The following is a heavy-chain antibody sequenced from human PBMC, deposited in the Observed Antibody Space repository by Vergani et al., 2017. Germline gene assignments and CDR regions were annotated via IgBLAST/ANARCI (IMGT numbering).Heavy chain of an antibody. CDR1: GFTSSYYG. V-gene: IGHV3-30*03. Sequence: QVHLVESGGGVVQPGRSLRLSCVVSGFTSSYYGMHWVRPAPGKGLEWVAVISYDGTQKYYADSVKGRFTISRDNSKSTLYMQMNSLRTEDTAVYYCATNSCGSPGCQKGYFREWGQGTLVAVSS. CDR3: ATNSCGSPGCQKGYFRE. J-gene: IGHJ1*01. D-gene: IGHD3-22*01. CDR2: ISYDGTQK.